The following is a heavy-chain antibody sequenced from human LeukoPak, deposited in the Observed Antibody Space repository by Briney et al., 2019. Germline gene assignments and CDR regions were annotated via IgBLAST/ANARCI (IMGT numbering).Heavy chain of an antibody. CDR2: ISGGGDNT. J-gene: IGHJ5*02. Sequence: GGSLRLSCAASGFTFSSYAMSWVRQAPGKGLEWVSAISGGGDNTYYADSVRGRFTISRDNSKNTLYLQMNSLRAEDMALYYCAKGEYQLLEGNWFDPWGQGTLVTVSS. D-gene: IGHD2-2*01. V-gene: IGHV3-23*01. CDR3: AKGEYQLLEGNWFDP. CDR1: GFTFSSYA.